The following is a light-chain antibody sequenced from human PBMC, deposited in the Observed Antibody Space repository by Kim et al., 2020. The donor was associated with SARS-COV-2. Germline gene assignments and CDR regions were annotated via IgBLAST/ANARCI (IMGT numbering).Light chain of an antibody. CDR2: LAS. Sequence: SASVEDRVIITCQASQDISSYLNWYQQKPGEAPNLLIHLASILEAGVPSRFSGSGFGTDFTLTISSLQPEDIAIYYCQQFEDLPPTFGRGTKLEI. CDR1: QDISSY. J-gene: IGKJ2*01. CDR3: QQFEDLPPT. V-gene: IGKV1-33*01.